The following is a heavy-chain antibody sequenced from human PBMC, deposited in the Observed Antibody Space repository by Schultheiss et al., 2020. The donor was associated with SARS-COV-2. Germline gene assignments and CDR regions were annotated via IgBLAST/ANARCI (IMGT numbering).Heavy chain of an antibody. J-gene: IGHJ3*01. D-gene: IGHD3-16*02. Sequence: GGSLRLSCAASGFTFSSYAMHWVRQAPGKGLEWVAVISYDGSNKYYADSVKGRFTISRDNSKNTLYLQMNSLRAEDTAVYYCAKDRGNDYVWGSYRTTWGQGTMVTVSS. V-gene: IGHV3-30-3*01. CDR3: AKDRGNDYVWGSYRTT. CDR1: GFTFSSYA. CDR2: ISYDGSNK.